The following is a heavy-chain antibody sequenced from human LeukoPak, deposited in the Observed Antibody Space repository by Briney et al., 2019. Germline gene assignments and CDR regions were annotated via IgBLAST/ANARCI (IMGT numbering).Heavy chain of an antibody. CDR3: ARAAAMVNRQVYYYGMDV. D-gene: IGHD5-18*01. J-gene: IGHJ6*02. CDR1: GFTFSSYG. CDR2: IWYDGSNK. V-gene: IGHV3-33*01. Sequence: GGSLRLSCAASGFTFSSYGMHWVRQAPGKGLEWVAVIWYDGSNKYYADSVKGRFTISRDNSKNTLYLQMNSLRAEDTAVYYCARAAAMVNRQVYYYGMDVWGQGTTVTVSS.